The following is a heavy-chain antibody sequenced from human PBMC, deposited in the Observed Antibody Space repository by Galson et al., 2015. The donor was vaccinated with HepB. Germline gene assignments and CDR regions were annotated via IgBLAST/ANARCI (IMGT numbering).Heavy chain of an antibody. V-gene: IGHV1-58*02. J-gene: IGHJ6*02. Sequence: SVKVSCKVSGYTLTELSMHWVRQARGQRLEWVGWIVVGSGNTNYAQKFQERVTITRDMSTSTAYMELSSLRSEDTAVYYCASAVVTAPYYYHYGMDVWGQGTTVTVSS. CDR3: ASAVVTAPYYYHYGMDV. CDR2: IVVGSGNT. CDR1: GYTLTELS. D-gene: IGHD2-21*02.